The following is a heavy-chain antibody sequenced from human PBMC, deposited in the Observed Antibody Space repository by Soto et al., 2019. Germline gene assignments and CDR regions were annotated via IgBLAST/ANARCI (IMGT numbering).Heavy chain of an antibody. Sequence: SETLSLTCTVSGGSISSGCYYWSWLRQHPGKGLEWIGYIYYSGSTYYNPSLKSRVTISVDTSKNQFSLKLSSVTAADTAVYYCARGASSGLNFDYWGQGALVTVSS. J-gene: IGHJ4*02. CDR2: IYYSGST. CDR3: ARGASSGLNFDY. CDR1: GGSISSGCYY. V-gene: IGHV4-31*03. D-gene: IGHD6-19*01.